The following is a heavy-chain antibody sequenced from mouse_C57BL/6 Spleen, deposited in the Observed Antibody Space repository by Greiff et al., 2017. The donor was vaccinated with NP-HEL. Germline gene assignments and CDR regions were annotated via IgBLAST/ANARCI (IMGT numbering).Heavy chain of an antibody. J-gene: IGHJ4*01. V-gene: IGHV2-2*01. D-gene: IGHD2-3*01. CDR2: IWSGGST. CDR3: ARNRGYDGYYLYYAMDY. Sequence: VMLVESGPGLVQPSQSLSITCTVSGFSLTSYGVHWVRQSPGKGLEWLGVIWSGGSTDYNAAFISRLSISKDNSKSQVFFKMNSLQADDTAKYYCARNRGYDGYYLYYAMDYWGQGTSVTVSS. CDR1: GFSLTSYG.